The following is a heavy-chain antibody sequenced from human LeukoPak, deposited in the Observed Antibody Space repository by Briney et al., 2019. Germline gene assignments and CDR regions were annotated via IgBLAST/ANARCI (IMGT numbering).Heavy chain of an antibody. CDR1: GFTFSSYA. V-gene: IGHV3-30*04. Sequence: GGSLRLSCAASGFTFSSYAMHWVRQAPGKGLEWVAVISDDESDQYKADSVKGRFTISRDNSKNALYLQMSSLIPEDTAMYYCAKQKGATGYFDYWGQGTLVTVSS. CDR3: AKQKGATGYFDY. CDR2: ISDDESDQ. J-gene: IGHJ4*02. D-gene: IGHD1-26*01.